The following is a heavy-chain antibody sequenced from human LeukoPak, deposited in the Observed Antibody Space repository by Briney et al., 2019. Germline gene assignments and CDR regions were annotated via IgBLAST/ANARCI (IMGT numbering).Heavy chain of an antibody. D-gene: IGHD3-9*01. CDR2: INPSGGST. CDR1: GYTFTSYY. CDR3: ARGGGYDILTGYYYDY. Sequence: ASVKVSCKASGYTFTSYYMHWVRQAPGQGLEWMGIINPSGGSTSYAQKFQGRVTITADESTSTAYMELSSLRSEDTAVYYCARGGGYDILTGYYYDYWGQGTLVTVSS. V-gene: IGHV1-46*01. J-gene: IGHJ4*02.